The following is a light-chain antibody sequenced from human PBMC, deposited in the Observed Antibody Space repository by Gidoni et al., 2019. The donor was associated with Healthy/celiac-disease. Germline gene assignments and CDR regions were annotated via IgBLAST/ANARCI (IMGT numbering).Light chain of an antibody. CDR3: QQYYSTPVT. J-gene: IGKJ1*01. CDR1: QRVLYSSNNKNY. Sequence: DIVLTQSPDPLAVYRVEKATINCKSSQRVLYSSNNKNYFAWYQQKPGQPPKLLIYWASTRESGVPDRFSGSGSGTDFTLTISSLQAEDVAVYYCQQYYSTPVTFGQGTKVEIK. CDR2: WAS. V-gene: IGKV4-1*01.